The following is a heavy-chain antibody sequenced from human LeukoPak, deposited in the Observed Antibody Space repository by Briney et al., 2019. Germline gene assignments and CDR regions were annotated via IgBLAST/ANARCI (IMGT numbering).Heavy chain of an antibody. Sequence: ASVKVSCKASGYTFTGYYMHWVRQAPGQGLEWMGRINPSGGSTSYAQKFQGRVTMTRDTSTSTVYMELSSLRSEDTAVYYCARKVLPRHLEFDYWGQGTLVTVSS. V-gene: IGHV1-46*01. CDR2: INPSGGST. CDR1: GYTFTGYY. J-gene: IGHJ4*02. CDR3: ARKVLPRHLEFDY.